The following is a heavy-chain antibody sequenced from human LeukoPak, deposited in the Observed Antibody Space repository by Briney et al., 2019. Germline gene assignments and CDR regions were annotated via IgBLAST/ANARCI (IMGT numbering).Heavy chain of an antibody. CDR1: GFTVRTNY. Sequence: GGSLRLSCAASGFTVRTNYMSWVRQAPGKGLEWVSLIHDDGSTYYTDSVKGRFTISRDNSKNTLYLQMNSLRAEDTAVYYCARDPEYSSSWYDYWGQGTLVTVSS. CDR2: IHDDGST. V-gene: IGHV3-53*01. D-gene: IGHD6-13*01. J-gene: IGHJ4*02. CDR3: ARDPEYSSSWYDY.